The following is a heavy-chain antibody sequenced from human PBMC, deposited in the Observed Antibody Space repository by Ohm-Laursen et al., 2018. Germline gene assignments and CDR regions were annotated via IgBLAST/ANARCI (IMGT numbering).Heavy chain of an antibody. J-gene: IGHJ4*02. V-gene: IGHV3-15*01. D-gene: IGHD5-12*01. Sequence: GSLRLSCSASGFTFSNAWMSWVRQAPGKGLEWVGRIKSKSDGGTIDYAAPVKGRFTISRDDSKNTLFLQMNSLNTEDTAVYYCTRPRRAYSGNDYVYYFDNWGQGTLVTVSS. CDR1: GFTFSNAW. CDR3: TRPRRAYSGNDYVYYFDN. CDR2: IKSKSDGGTI.